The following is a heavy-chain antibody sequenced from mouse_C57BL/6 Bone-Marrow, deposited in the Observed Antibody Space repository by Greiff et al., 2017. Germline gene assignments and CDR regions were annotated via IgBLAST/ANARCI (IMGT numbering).Heavy chain of an antibody. Sequence: VPLQQSGAELVMPGASVKLSCKASGYTFTSYWMHWVKQRPGQGLEWIGEIDPSDSYTNYNQKFKGKATLTVDKSSSTAIMQLSSLTSEDSAVYCWARLCRFDYWGQGTTLTVSS. CDR1: GYTFTSYW. CDR2: IDPSDSYT. V-gene: IGHV1-69*01. CDR3: ARLCRFDY. J-gene: IGHJ2*01. D-gene: IGHD6-1*01.